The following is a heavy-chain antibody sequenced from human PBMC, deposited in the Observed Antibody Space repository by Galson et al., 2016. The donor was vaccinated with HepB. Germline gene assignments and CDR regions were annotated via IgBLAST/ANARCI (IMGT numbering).Heavy chain of an antibody. V-gene: IGHV3-33*06. D-gene: IGHD5-12*01. CDR3: AKDFSKTPATIGRGNWFDP. Sequence: SLRLSCAGSGFVFSRYGMHWIRQAPGAGLEWISLIWSDGDTKFYADSVKGRFSISRDNSKNTLYLTLNSLRADDTAVYYCAKDFSKTPATIGRGNWFDPWGQGTLVTVSS. CDR2: IWSDGDTK. J-gene: IGHJ5*02. CDR1: GFVFSRYG.